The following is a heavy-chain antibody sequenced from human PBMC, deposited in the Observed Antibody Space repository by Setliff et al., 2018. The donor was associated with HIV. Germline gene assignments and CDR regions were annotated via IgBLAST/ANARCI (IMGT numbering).Heavy chain of an antibody. D-gene: IGHD2-21*01. CDR1: GFAFSDYW. Sequence: GGSLRLSCVASGFAFSDYWMIWVRQAPGKGLEWVATINEDGSKKYYGVSVKGRFTISRDNAKKSLYLQMNSLRGEDTAVYYCARGLERTNTLFGVVSIWLDPWGQGTLVTVSS. J-gene: IGHJ5*02. CDR3: ARGLERTNTLFGVVSIWLDP. CDR2: INEDGSKK. V-gene: IGHV3-7*03.